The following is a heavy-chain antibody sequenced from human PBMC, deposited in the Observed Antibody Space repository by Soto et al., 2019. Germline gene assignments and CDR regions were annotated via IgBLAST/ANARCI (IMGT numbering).Heavy chain of an antibody. V-gene: IGHV6-1*01. CDR1: CVSVSRNSAS. D-gene: IGHD3-3*01. Sequence: SQTLSLTRAISCVSVSRNSASWNWIRPSPSRRLEWLGRTYYRSKWYNDYAVSVKSRITISPDTSKNQFSLQLNSVTPEDTAVYYCARDTYYNFWSGTPGGMDVWGQGTTVTVSS. J-gene: IGHJ6*02. CDR3: ARDTYYNFWSGTPGGMDV. CDR2: TYYRSKWYN.